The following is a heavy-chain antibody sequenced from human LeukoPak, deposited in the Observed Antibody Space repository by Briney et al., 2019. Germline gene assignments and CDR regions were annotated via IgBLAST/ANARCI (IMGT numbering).Heavy chain of an antibody. Sequence: PSETLSLTCAVSGGSISSGGYSWGWIRQPPGKGLEWIGYIYHSGSAYYNPSLKSRVTISVDRSKNQFSLKLSSVTAADTAVYYCASAYYDILTGYYPPDYWGQGTLVTVSS. CDR1: GGSISSGGYS. CDR2: IYHSGSA. J-gene: IGHJ4*02. CDR3: ASAYYDILTGYYPPDY. V-gene: IGHV4-30-2*01. D-gene: IGHD3-9*01.